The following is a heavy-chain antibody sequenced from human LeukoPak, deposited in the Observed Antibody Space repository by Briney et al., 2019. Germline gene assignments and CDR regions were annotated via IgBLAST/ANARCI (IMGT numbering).Heavy chain of an antibody. V-gene: IGHV3-48*03. D-gene: IGHD2-2*01. J-gene: IGHJ6*02. CDR3: ARGGYCSSTSCPGVDYYYGMDV. Sequence: GGSLRLSCAASGFTFSSHEMNWVRQAPGKGLEWVSYISSSGSTIYYADSVKGRFTISRDNAKNSLYLQMNSLRAEDTAVYYCARGGYCSSTSCPGVDYYYGMDVWGQGTTVTVSS. CDR1: GFTFSSHE. CDR2: ISSSGSTI.